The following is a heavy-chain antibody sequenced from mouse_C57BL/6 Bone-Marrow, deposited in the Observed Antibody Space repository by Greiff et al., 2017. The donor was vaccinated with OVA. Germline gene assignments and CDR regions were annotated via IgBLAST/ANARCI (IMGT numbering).Heavy chain of an antibody. J-gene: IGHJ2*01. Sequence: EVQLQQSGPELVKPGASVKISCKASGYTFTDYYMNWVQQSHGKSLEWIGDINPNNGGTSYNQKFKGKATLTVDKSSSTAYMELRSLTSEDSAVYYCARWGGFDYWGQGTTLTVSS. CDR1: GYTFTDYY. V-gene: IGHV1-26*01. CDR3: ARWGGFDY. CDR2: INPNNGGT.